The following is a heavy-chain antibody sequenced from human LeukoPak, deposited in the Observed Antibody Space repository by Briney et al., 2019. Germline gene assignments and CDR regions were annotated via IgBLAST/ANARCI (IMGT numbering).Heavy chain of an antibody. CDR1: GYTFTSYD. Sequence: ASVKVSCKASGYTFTSYDINWVRQATGQGLEWMGWMNPNSGNTGYAQKFQGRVTMTRNTSISTAYMELSSLRSEDTAVYYCAREASGYDFWSGFPYYYGMDVWGQGTTVTVSS. V-gene: IGHV1-8*01. J-gene: IGHJ6*02. CDR3: AREASGYDFWSGFPYYYGMDV. CDR2: MNPNSGNT. D-gene: IGHD3-3*01.